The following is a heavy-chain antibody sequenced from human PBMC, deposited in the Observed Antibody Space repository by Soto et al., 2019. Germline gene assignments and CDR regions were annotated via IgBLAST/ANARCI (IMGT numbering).Heavy chain of an antibody. J-gene: IGHJ3*02. CDR3: ARSPFAGSDAFDI. CDR2: ITPFKSDT. D-gene: IGHD1-1*01. Sequence: SVKVSCKASGYTFTFRYLHWVQQAPGQALEWMGWITPFKSDTNYAQKFQDRVTITRDRSVSTAYMELGNLRSDDTAMYYCARSPFAGSDAFDIWGQGTMVTVSS. V-gene: IGHV1-45*02. CDR1: GYTFTFRY.